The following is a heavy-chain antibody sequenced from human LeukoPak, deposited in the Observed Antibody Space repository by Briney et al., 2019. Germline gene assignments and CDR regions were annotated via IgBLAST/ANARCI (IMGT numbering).Heavy chain of an antibody. D-gene: IGHD6-19*01. V-gene: IGHV3-49*04. J-gene: IGHJ6*03. Sequence: GGSLRLSCTASGFTFGDYAMSWVRQAPGKGLEWVGFIRSKAYGGTTEYAASVKGRFTISRDDSKSIAYLQMNSLKTEDTAVYYCTRVGSSGWYPWHYYYMDVWGKGTTVTVSS. CDR3: TRVGSSGWYPWHYYYMDV. CDR1: GFTFGDYA. CDR2: IRSKAYGGTT.